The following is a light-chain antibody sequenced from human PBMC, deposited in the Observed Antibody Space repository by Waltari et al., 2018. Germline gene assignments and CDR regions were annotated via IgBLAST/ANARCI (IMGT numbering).Light chain of an antibody. CDR1: QSVSRA. CDR2: AAS. J-gene: IGKJ1*01. CDR3: QHYVRLPAT. V-gene: IGKV3-20*01. Sequence: EIVLTQSPDTLSLSPGQRVTLSCRASQSVSRALAWYQQKAGQAPRLLIYAASTRAPGIPDRFSGSGSGTDFSLTISRLEPEDFAVYYCQHYVRLPATFGQGTKVEIK.